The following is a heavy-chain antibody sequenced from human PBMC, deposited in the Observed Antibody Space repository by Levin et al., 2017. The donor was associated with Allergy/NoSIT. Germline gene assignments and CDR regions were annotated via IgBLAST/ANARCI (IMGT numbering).Heavy chain of an antibody. D-gene: IGHD6-13*01. V-gene: IGHV3-23*01. CDR3: ATEADISSSLVPAFFDY. CDR2: ISASGGST. CDR1: GFTFRNHA. J-gene: IGHJ4*02. Sequence: GGSLRLSCAASGFTFRNHAMSWVRQAPGKGLEWVSAISASGGSTYHADSVKDRFSISRDNSKDTLYLQVNSLRAEDTAVYYCATEADISSSLVPAFFDYWGQGTLVTVSS.